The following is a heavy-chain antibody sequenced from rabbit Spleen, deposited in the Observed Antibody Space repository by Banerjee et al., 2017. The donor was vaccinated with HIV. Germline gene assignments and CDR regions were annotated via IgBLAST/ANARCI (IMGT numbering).Heavy chain of an antibody. J-gene: IGHJ4*01. V-gene: IGHV1S40*01. CDR1: GFDFSSSYY. D-gene: IGHD1-1*01. CDR3: ARDLVAVIGWNFNL. Sequence: QSLEESGGDLVKPGASLTLTCTASGFDFSSSYYMCWVRQAPGKGLELIACINIVTGKTVYASWAKGRFIMSRTSSTTVTLQMTSLTAADTATYFCARDLVAVIGWNFNLWGQGTLVTVS. CDR2: INIVTGKT.